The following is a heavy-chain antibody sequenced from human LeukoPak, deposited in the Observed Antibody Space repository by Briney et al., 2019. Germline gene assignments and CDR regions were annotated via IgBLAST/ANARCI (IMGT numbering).Heavy chain of an antibody. J-gene: IGHJ6*03. Sequence: SETLSLTCAVYGGSFSGYYWSWIRQPPGKGLEWIGEINHSGSTNYNPSLKSRVTISVDTSKNQFSLKLSSVTAADTAVYYCARGLSYDFWSGYYWDYYYYMDVWGKGTTVTVSS. V-gene: IGHV4-34*01. D-gene: IGHD3-3*01. CDR3: ARGLSYDFWSGYYWDYYYYMDV. CDR1: GGSFSGYY. CDR2: INHSGST.